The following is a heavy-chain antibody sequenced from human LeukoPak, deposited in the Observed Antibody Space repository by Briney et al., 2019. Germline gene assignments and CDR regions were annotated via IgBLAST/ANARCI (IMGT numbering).Heavy chain of an antibody. J-gene: IGHJ4*02. Sequence: GGSLRLSCVATGFTFRREYMHWVRQAPGEGLVWVSRITTDGSTTTYADSVKGRFTISRDNSKNTLYLQMNSLRAEDTAVYYCARARGDYWGQGTLVTVSS. D-gene: IGHD3-16*01. CDR2: ITTDGSTT. V-gene: IGHV3-74*01. CDR1: GFTFRREY. CDR3: ARARGDY.